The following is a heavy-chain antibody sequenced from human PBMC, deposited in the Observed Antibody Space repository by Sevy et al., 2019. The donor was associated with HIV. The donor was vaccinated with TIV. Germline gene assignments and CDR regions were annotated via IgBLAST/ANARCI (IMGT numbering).Heavy chain of an antibody. CDR3: ASAPHKSDGFDI. CDR1: GFTFSGYP. J-gene: IGHJ3*02. CDR2: ISSNGGST. V-gene: IGHV3-64*01. Sequence: GGSLRLSCAASGFTFSGYPMYWVRQAPGKGLEYVSLISSNGGSTYYANFVKGRFTVSRDNSKNTLFLQMGGLRTEDMAVYYCASAPHKSDGFDIWGQGALVTVSS.